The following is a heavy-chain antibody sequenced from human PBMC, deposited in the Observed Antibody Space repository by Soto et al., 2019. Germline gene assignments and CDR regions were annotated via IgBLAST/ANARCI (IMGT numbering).Heavy chain of an antibody. J-gene: IGHJ5*02. CDR2: MNPNSGNT. D-gene: IGHD2-2*02. CDR1: GYTFTSYD. V-gene: IGHV1-8*01. CDR3: ARGCPRTLLTSCFTSSWFDP. Sequence: ASVKVSCKASGYTFTSYDINWVRQATGQGLEWMGWMNPNSGNTGYAQKFQGRVTMTRNTSISTAYMELSSLRSEDTAVYYCARGCPRTLLTSCFTSSWFDPWGQGTLVTVSS.